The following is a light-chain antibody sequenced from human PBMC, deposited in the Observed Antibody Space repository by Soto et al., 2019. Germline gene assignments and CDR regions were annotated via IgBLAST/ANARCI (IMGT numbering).Light chain of an antibody. Sequence: QLVLTQPPSASGTPGQRVTISCSGSSSNIGSNTVNWYQQLPGTAPKLLIYSNNQRPSGVPDRFSGSKSGTSAFLAISGLQSEDEADYYCAAWDDSLNGYVFGTGTKVTVL. V-gene: IGLV1-44*01. J-gene: IGLJ1*01. CDR2: SNN. CDR3: AAWDDSLNGYV. CDR1: SSNIGSNT.